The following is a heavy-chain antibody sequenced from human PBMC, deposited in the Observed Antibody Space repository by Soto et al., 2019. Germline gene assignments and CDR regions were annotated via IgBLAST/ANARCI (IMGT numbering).Heavy chain of an antibody. CDR3: ARDRAGRGIYYYYYMDV. Sequence: KPSETLSLTCTVSGGSISRYYWSWIRQPPGKGLEWIGYIYYSGSTNYNPSLKSRVTISVDTSKNQFSLKLSSVTAADTAVYYCARDRAGRGIYYYYYMDVWGKGTTVTVSS. J-gene: IGHJ6*03. CDR1: GGSISRYY. V-gene: IGHV4-59*01. D-gene: IGHD1-1*01. CDR2: IYYSGST.